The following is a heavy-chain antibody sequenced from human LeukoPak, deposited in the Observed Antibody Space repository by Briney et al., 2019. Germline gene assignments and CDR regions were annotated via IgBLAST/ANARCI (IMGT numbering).Heavy chain of an antibody. CDR3: AKEGTAMASSYFDY. Sequence: GGSLRLSCAASGFTFSSYGMQWVRQAPGKGLEWVAVISHDGTVQHYADSVKGRFTISRDNPDNTLYLQMNSLRDEDTAMYYCAKEGTAMASSYFDYWGQGTLITVSS. CDR1: GFTFSSYG. J-gene: IGHJ4*02. V-gene: IGHV3-30*18. CDR2: ISHDGTVQ. D-gene: IGHD5-18*01.